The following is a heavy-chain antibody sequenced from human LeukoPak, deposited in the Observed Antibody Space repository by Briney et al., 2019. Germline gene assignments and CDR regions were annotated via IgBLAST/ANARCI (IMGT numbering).Heavy chain of an antibody. CDR2: IYYSGST. CDR1: GGSISSSSYS. Sequence: SETLSLTCTVSGGSISSSSYSWGWIRQPPGKGLEWIGSIYYSGSTFYNPSLKSRVTISVDTSKNQFSLKLTSLTAADTAVYYCARGAMATTPFFDYWGQGTLVTVSS. V-gene: IGHV4-39*07. J-gene: IGHJ4*02. CDR3: ARGAMATTPFFDY. D-gene: IGHD5-24*01.